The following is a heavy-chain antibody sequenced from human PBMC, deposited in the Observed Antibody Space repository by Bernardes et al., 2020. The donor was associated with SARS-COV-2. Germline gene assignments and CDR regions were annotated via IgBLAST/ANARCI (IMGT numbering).Heavy chain of an antibody. V-gene: IGHV3-30-3*01. CDR3: ARGPSYSNLDY. CDR2: ISYDGTNK. CDR1: GYTFSSYA. Sequence: GSLRLSCAASGYTFSSYAMHWVRQAPGKGLEWVAVISYDGTNKYYADSVKGRFTISRDNSKNTLYLQMNSLRGDDTAVYYCARGPSYSNLDYWGQGTLVTVSS. D-gene: IGHD4-4*01. J-gene: IGHJ4*02.